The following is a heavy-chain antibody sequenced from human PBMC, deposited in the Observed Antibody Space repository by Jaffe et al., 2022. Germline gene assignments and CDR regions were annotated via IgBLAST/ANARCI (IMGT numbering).Heavy chain of an antibody. D-gene: IGHD4-17*01. Sequence: EVQLVESGGGLVQPGGSLRLSCVASGLNFKGYHMNWVRQAPGKGLEWVSYIGSGGNMWYADSVKGRFTISRDNAKNSLYLEMNSLRADDTAVYYCSRDEDYAFQDWGQGTLVAVSS. J-gene: IGHJ4*02. CDR2: IGSGGNM. CDR3: SRDEDYAFQD. V-gene: IGHV3-48*01. CDR1: GLNFKGYH.